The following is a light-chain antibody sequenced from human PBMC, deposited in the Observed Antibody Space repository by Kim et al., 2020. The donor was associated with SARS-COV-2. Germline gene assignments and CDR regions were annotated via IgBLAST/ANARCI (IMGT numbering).Light chain of an antibody. CDR3: SSYTGSVV. CDR2: DVT. Sequence: SHGHSITFSCNGTSSSVSAHTYVSVYQHHAGKAPKRMIDDVTGRPSGISNRFSGSKSGNTASLTISGLQAEDEADYYCSSYTGSVVFGGGTQLTVL. CDR1: SSSVSAHTY. V-gene: IGLV2-14*03. J-gene: IGLJ2*01.